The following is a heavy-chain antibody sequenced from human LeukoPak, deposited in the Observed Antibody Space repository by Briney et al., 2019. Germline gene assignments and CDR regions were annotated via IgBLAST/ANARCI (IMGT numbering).Heavy chain of an antibody. CDR1: GFTFSSYA. CDR3: AVAYCGGDCYSGGYFDY. Sequence: PGGSLRLSCVASGFTFSSYAMSWVRQAPGKGLEWVSAISGSGGSTYYADSVKGRFTISRDNSKNTLYLQMNSLRAEDTAVYYCAVAYCGGDCYSGGYFDYWGQGTLVTVSS. V-gene: IGHV3-23*01. CDR2: ISGSGGST. J-gene: IGHJ4*02. D-gene: IGHD2-21*01.